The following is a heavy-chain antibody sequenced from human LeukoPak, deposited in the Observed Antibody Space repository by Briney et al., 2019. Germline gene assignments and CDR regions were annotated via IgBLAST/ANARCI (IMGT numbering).Heavy chain of an antibody. Sequence: SVKVSCKAPGGTFSSYTISWVRQAHGQGLEWMGRIIPILGIANYAQKFQGRVTITADKSTSTAYMELSSLRSEDTAVYYCASGWLQSHDAFDIWGQGTMVTVSS. D-gene: IGHD5-24*01. CDR2: IIPILGIA. CDR1: GGTFSSYT. J-gene: IGHJ3*02. CDR3: ASGWLQSHDAFDI. V-gene: IGHV1-69*02.